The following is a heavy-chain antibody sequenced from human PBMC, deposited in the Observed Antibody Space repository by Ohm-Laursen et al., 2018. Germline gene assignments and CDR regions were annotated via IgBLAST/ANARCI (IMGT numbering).Heavy chain of an antibody. CDR2: IGASGSRI. CDR3: AREEVGAIGY. Sequence: SLRLSCSASGFIVSDYYVSWIRQPPGKGLEWISYIGASGSRIFYADSVKGRFTISKDNAENSVYLQMSNLRAEDTAVYYCAREEVGAIGYWGQGTLVTVSS. CDR1: GFIVSDYY. D-gene: IGHD1-26*01. J-gene: IGHJ4*02. V-gene: IGHV3-11*01.